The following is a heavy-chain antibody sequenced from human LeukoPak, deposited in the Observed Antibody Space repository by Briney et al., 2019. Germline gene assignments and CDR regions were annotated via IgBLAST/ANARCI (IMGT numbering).Heavy chain of an antibody. CDR1: GFTFSSFG. V-gene: IGHV3-30*03. CDR3: ATDHGFHYGAYFDY. CDR2: ISYDGSNK. J-gene: IGHJ4*02. D-gene: IGHD4-17*01. Sequence: PGRSLRLSCAASGFTFSSFGMHWVRQAPGKGLEWVAVISYDGSNKYSADSVKGRFTISRDNSKNTLYLQMNSLRADDTAVYYCATDHGFHYGAYFDYWGQGTLVTVSS.